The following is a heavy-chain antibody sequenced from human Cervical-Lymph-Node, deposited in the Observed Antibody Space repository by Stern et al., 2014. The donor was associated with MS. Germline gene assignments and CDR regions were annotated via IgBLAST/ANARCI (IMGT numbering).Heavy chain of an antibody. Sequence: HVQLQESGPGLVKPSETLSLTCTVSGDSVSSGAYYWHWIRQPPGKGLEWIGSVYHGGDSNFNPSLKGRVTISVDTSKNQFSLNLRSVTAADTAVYYCARDPVAWGSYFDFWGQGTLVAVAS. D-gene: IGHD7-27*01. CDR1: GDSVSSGAYY. CDR3: ARDPVAWGSYFDF. CDR2: VYHGGDS. J-gene: IGHJ4*02. V-gene: IGHV4-61*08.